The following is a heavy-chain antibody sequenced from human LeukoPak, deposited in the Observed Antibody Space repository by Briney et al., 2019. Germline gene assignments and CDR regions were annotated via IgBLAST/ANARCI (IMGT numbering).Heavy chain of an antibody. CDR2: ISSSSSYI. J-gene: IGHJ4*02. CDR1: GFTFSSYA. V-gene: IGHV3-21*01. CDR3: ANLAAAGDYFDY. Sequence: GGSLRLSCAASGFTFSSYAMSWVRQAPGKGLEWVSSISSSSSYIYYADSVKGRFTISRDNAKNSLYLQMNSLRAEDTAVYYCANLAAAGDYFDYWGQGTLVTVSS. D-gene: IGHD6-13*01.